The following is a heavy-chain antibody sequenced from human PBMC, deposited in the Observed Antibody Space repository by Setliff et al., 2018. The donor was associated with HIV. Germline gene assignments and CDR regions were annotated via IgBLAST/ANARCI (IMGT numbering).Heavy chain of an antibody. J-gene: IGHJ4*02. CDR2: IYSGGST. Sequence: GSLRLSCAASGFTVSTYYMSWVRQAPGKGLEWVSTIYSGGSTYHADSVKGRFTLSRDNSKNTLYLQMSSLRADDTALYYCARQAHPRGFYGSSGSDCWGQGTLVTVSS. CDR3: ARQAHPRGFYGSSGSDC. CDR1: GFTVSTYY. V-gene: IGHV3-66*04. D-gene: IGHD3-22*01.